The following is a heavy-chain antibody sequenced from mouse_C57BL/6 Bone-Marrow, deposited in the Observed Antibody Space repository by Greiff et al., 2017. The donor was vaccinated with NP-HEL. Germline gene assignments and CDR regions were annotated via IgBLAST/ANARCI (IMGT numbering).Heavy chain of an antibody. V-gene: IGHV1-64*01. D-gene: IGHD2-3*01. CDR1: GYTFTSYW. CDR3: ARVGMMTAMDY. J-gene: IGHJ4*01. CDR2: IHPNSGST. Sequence: VQLQQPGAELVKPGASVKLSCKASGYTFTSYWMHWVKQRPGQGLEWIGMIHPNSGSTNYNEKFKSKATMTVDKSSSTAYLQLSSLTSEDSAFYYCARVGMMTAMDYWGQGTSVTVSS.